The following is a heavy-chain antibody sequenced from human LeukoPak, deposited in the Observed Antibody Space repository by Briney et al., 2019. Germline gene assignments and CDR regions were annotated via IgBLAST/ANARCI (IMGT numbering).Heavy chain of an antibody. V-gene: IGHV3-30*04. J-gene: IGHJ4*02. CDR3: ARAPGYGAAYYFDY. D-gene: IGHD1-1*01. Sequence: GGSLRLSCAASGFTFSIYAMHWVRQAPGKGLEWVAVISYDESAKYYADSVKGRFTISRDNSKNTLYLQMNSLRAEDTAVYYCARAPGYGAAYYFDYWGQGTLVTVSS. CDR2: ISYDESAK. CDR1: GFTFSIYA.